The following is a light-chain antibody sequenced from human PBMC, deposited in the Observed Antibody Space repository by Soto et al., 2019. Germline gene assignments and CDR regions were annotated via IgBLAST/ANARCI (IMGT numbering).Light chain of an antibody. J-gene: IGKJ1*01. Sequence: DIVMTQSPDSLAVSLGERATINCKSSQSVLYSSNNKNYLAWYRQKPGQPPKLLIYWASTRESGVPDRFSGSGSGTDFTLTISSRQAEDVAVYYCQQYFRPWTFGQGTKVEIK. CDR3: QQYFRPWT. V-gene: IGKV4-1*01. CDR1: QSVLYSSNNKNY. CDR2: WAS.